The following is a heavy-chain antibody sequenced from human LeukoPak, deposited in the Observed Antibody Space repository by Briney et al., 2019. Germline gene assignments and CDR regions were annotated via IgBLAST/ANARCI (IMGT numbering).Heavy chain of an antibody. J-gene: IGHJ4*02. CDR1: GFIFNNYA. Sequence: GRSLRLSCAGSGFIFNNYAMHWVRQAPGKGLEWVAFVSHDGRTQYYVDSVKGRFAISRDNSKNTLYLQMNSLRTEDTALYYCAKTSSDYGERFEHWGQGTLVTVSS. CDR2: VSHDGRTQ. CDR3: AKTSSDYGERFEH. D-gene: IGHD4-17*01. V-gene: IGHV3-30*18.